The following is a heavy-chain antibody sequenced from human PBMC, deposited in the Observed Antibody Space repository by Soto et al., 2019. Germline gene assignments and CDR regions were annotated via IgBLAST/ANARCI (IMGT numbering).Heavy chain of an antibody. J-gene: IGHJ5*02. CDR3: AVFRYVAYVIFDP. CDR1: GFSLSTTGEG. CDR2: IYWDDDK. V-gene: IGHV2-5*02. Sequence: QITLKESGPTLVKPTQTLTLTCTFSGFSLSTTGEGVGWIRQPPGKALEWLALIYWDDDKLYSPSLKSRLSITRDSSKHQVVLTMTDMDPVDTATYHCAVFRYVAYVIFDPWGQGTLVIVSS. D-gene: IGHD3-9*01.